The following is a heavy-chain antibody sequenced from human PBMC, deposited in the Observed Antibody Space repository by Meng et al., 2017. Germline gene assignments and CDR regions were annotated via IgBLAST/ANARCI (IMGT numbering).Heavy chain of an antibody. CDR2: IIPIFGTA. CDR1: GGTFSSYA. CDR3: ARVKTYYYNSSGYYGPYYYGMNV. J-gene: IGHJ6*02. D-gene: IGHD3-22*01. Sequence: SVKVSCKASGGTFSSYAISWVRQAPGQGLEWMGGIIPIFGTANYAQKFQGRVTITADESTSTAYMELSSLRSEDTAVYYCARVKTYYYNSSGYYGPYYYGMNVWGRGTTVTVSS. V-gene: IGHV1-69*13.